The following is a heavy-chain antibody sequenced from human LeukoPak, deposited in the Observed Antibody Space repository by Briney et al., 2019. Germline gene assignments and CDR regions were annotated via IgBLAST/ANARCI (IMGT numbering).Heavy chain of an antibody. CDR2: ISSSSDYI. CDR1: GFSFSDFY. V-gene: IGHV3-11*06. Sequence: PGGSLRLSCVASGFSFSDFYMSWIRQAPGKGLEWVSYISSSSDYINYADSVRGRFTISRDNAKNSLYLRMNSLRAGDTAVYYCARTLWPYDAFDIWGQGTMVTVSS. J-gene: IGHJ3*02. D-gene: IGHD3-16*01. CDR3: ARTLWPYDAFDI.